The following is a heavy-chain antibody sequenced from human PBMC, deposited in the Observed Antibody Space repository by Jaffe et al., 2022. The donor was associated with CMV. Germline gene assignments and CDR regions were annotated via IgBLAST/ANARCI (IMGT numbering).Heavy chain of an antibody. CDR3: ARRAYYGSGTYDY. J-gene: IGHJ4*02. V-gene: IGHV4-39*01. CDR2: IYYTGNT. D-gene: IGHD3-10*01. Sequence: QLQLQESGPGLVKPSETLSLTCTVSGGSISRSDYYWGWIRQPPGKGLERIGTIYYTGNTYYNPSLKSRVTLDIDTSKNQFFLKLKSVTAADSAVYYCARRAYYGSGTYDYWGQGTRVTVSS. CDR1: GGSISRSDYY.